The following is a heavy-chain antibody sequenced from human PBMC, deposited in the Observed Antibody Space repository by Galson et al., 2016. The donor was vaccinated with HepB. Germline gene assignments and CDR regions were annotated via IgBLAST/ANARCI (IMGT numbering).Heavy chain of an antibody. V-gene: IGHV4-30-2*01. CDR3: ARGKEGISV. J-gene: IGHJ4*02. CDR2: IYYSGDT. Sequence: TLSLTCDVSGGFIGSGGYSWTWIRQPPGKGPECIGYIYYSGDTTYNPSLQSRVTISVDLSKNHFSLNLHSVTAADTAVYYCARGKEGISVWGQGTLVTVPS. CDR1: GGFIGSGGYS.